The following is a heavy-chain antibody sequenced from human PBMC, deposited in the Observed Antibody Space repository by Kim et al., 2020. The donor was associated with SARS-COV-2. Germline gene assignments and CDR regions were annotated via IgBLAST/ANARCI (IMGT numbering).Heavy chain of an antibody. D-gene: IGHD6-19*01. CDR2: IYYSGST. V-gene: IGHV4-59*13. CDR3: ARDRGSGIDY. CDR1: GGSISSYY. J-gene: IGHJ4*02. Sequence: SETLSLTCTVSGGSISSYYWSWIRQPPGKGLEWIGYIYYSGSTNYNASLKSRVTISVDTSKNQFSLKLSSVTAADTAVYYCARDRGSGIDYWGQGTLVTVSS.